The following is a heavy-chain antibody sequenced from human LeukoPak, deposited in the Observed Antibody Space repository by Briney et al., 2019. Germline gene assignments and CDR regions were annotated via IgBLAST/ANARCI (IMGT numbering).Heavy chain of an antibody. Sequence: ASVKVSCKASGYTFTGYYMHWVRQAPGQGLEWMGWISAYNGNTNYAQKLQGRVTMTTDTSTSTAYMELRSLRSDDTAVYYCARERLIGGSWFDYWGQGTLVTVSS. CDR3: ARERLIGGSWFDY. D-gene: IGHD6-13*01. CDR2: ISAYNGNT. J-gene: IGHJ4*02. CDR1: GYTFTGYY. V-gene: IGHV1-18*04.